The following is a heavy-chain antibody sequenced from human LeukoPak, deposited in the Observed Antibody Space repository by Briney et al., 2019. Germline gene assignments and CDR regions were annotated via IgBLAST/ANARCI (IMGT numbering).Heavy chain of an antibody. D-gene: IGHD6-13*01. CDR3: AKRKAWYQIDY. J-gene: IGHJ4*02. V-gene: IGHV3-33*06. CDR2: IWYDGSNK. Sequence: GGSLRLSCAASGFTFSSYGMHWVRQAPGKGLEWVAVIWYDGSNKYYADSVKGRFTISRDNSKNTLYLQMNSLRAEDTAVYYCAKRKAWYQIDYWGQGTLVTVSS. CDR1: GFTFSSYG.